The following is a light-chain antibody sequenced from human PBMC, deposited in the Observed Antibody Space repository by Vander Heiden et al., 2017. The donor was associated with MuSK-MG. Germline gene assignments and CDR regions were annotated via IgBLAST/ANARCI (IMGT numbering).Light chain of an antibody. V-gene: IGKV1-16*02. CDR2: AAS. CDR3: QQDSRYPLT. Sequence: DIQLTQSPSSLSASVGDRVAITCRASPGISNYLAWFQQKPGKAPKSLIYAASSLHSGVPAKFSGSGSGTDFTLTVSSLQPEDVATYYCQQDSRYPLTFGQGTKVDIK. CDR1: PGISNY. J-gene: IGKJ1*01.